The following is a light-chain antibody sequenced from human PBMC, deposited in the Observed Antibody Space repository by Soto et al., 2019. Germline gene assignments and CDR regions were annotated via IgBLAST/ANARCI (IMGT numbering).Light chain of an antibody. Sequence: HSVLTQPPSVPGSPGQSVTISCTGTSSDVGSYNRVSWYQQSPGTAPKLMIYEVSNRPSGVPDRFSGSKSGNTASLTISGLQAEDEADYYCSSYTSSSTYVFGNGTKVTVL. CDR2: EVS. V-gene: IGLV2-18*02. J-gene: IGLJ1*01. CDR3: SSYTSSSTYV. CDR1: SSDVGSYNR.